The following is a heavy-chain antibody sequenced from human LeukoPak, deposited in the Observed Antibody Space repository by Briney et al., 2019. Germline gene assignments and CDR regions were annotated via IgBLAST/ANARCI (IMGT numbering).Heavy chain of an antibody. CDR1: GGSITDNW. V-gene: IGHV4-4*02. CDR2: IFHTGST. Sequence: SGTLSLTCVVSGGSITDNWWSWVRQPPGKGLEWIGEIFHTGSTNYNPSLKSRVTISVDKSKNQFSLKLSSVTAADTAVYYCARRRLLRFLDNWGQGTLVTVSS. J-gene: IGHJ4*02. D-gene: IGHD3-3*01. CDR3: ARRRLLRFLDN.